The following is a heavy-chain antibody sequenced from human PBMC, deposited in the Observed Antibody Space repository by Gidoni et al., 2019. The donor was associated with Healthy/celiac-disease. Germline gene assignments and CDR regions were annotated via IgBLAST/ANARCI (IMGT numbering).Heavy chain of an antibody. V-gene: IGHV4-59*08. Sequence: QVQLQLSGPGLVKPSETLSLTCTVPGGSISSYYWSWIRQPPGKGLEWIGYIYYSGSTNYNPSLKSRVTISVDTSKNQFSLKLSSVTAADTAVYYCARPRDSSSWYWYFDLWGRGTLVTVSS. CDR2: IYYSGST. CDR1: GGSISSYY. D-gene: IGHD6-13*01. J-gene: IGHJ2*01. CDR3: ARPRDSSSWYWYFDL.